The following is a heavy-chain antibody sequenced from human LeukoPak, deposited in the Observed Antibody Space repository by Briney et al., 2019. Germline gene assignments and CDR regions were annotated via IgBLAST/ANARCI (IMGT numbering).Heavy chain of an antibody. J-gene: IGHJ6*04. CDR1: GFTFSSYG. CDR3: ARALISSSWRTWATYYYGMDV. D-gene: IGHD6-13*01. CDR2: IWYDGSNK. Sequence: GRSLRLSCAASGFTFSSYGMHWVRQAPGKGLEWVAVIWYDGSNKYYADSVKGRFTISRDNSKNTLYLQMNSLRAEDTAVYYCARALISSSWRTWATYYYGMDVWGKGTTVTVSS. V-gene: IGHV3-33*01.